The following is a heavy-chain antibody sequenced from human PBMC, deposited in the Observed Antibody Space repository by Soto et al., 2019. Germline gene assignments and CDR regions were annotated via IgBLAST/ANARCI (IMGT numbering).Heavy chain of an antibody. CDR3: ARAIVGATGWFDP. CDR1: GYSISSGYY. D-gene: IGHD1-26*01. CDR2: IYHSGST. V-gene: IGHV4-38-2*02. Sequence: SETLSLTCTVSGYSISSGYYWGWIRQPPGKGLEWIGSIYHSGSTYYNPSLKSRVTISVDTSKNKFSLKLSSVTAADTAVYYCARAIVGATGWFDPWCQGTLVTVSS. J-gene: IGHJ5*02.